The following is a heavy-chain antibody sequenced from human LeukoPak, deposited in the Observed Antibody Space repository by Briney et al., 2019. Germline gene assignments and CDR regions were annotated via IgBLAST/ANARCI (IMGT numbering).Heavy chain of an antibody. Sequence: SETLSLTCTVSGVSISSGSYYWTWIRQPAGKGLEWIGHIYTSGATSYNPSLRSRVTISVDTPKHEFSLKLTSLTAADTAVYYCARTGGGVGWFGTIDSWGQGTLVTVSS. J-gene: IGHJ4*02. D-gene: IGHD1-14*01. V-gene: IGHV4-61*09. CDR2: IYTSGAT. CDR1: GVSISSGSYY. CDR3: ARTGGGVGWFGTIDS.